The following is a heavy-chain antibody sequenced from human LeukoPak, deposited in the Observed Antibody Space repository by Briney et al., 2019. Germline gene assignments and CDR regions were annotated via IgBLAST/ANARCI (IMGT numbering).Heavy chain of an antibody. Sequence: PSETLSLTCTVSGGSIVSYYWSWIRQPPGTGLEWIGYIYYTGSTNYNPSLKSRVTISVDTSKNQLSLKLSSVTAADTAVYYCARYLAAGYFDLWGRGTLVTVSS. CDR1: GGSIVSYY. CDR3: ARYLAAGYFDL. V-gene: IGHV4-59*08. CDR2: IYYTGST. J-gene: IGHJ2*01. D-gene: IGHD6-25*01.